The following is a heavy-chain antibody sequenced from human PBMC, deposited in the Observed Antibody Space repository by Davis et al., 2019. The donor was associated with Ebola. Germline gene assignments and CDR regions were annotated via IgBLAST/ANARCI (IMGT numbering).Heavy chain of an antibody. V-gene: IGHV4-34*01. J-gene: IGHJ6*02. CDR3: ARTLFLEWSFDI. Sequence: GSLRLSCAVYGGSFSAYYWSWIRQPPEKGLEWIGEINHSGSTNYNPSLKSRVTISVDTSKNQFSLKLSSVTAADTAVYYCARTLFLEWSFDIRGQGTTVTVSS. CDR2: INHSGST. CDR1: GGSFSAYY. D-gene: IGHD3-3*01.